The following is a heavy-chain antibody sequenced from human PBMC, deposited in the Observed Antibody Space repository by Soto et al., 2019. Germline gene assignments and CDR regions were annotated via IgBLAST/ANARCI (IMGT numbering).Heavy chain of an antibody. CDR1: GYTFTNYG. CDR3: ARGPYYYDSSGPLKFDY. V-gene: IGHV1-18*01. Sequence: QVQLVQSGAEVKKPGASVKVSCKASGYTFTNYGIIWVRQAPGQGLEWMGWINANNGNTDYVQKIQGRVTMTTDTSTSTAYMELRSLRSDDTAVYYCARGPYYYDSSGPLKFDYWGQGTLVTVSS. J-gene: IGHJ4*02. D-gene: IGHD3-22*01. CDR2: INANNGNT.